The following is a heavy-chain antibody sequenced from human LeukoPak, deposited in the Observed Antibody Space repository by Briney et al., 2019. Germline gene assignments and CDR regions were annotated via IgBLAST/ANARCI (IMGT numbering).Heavy chain of an antibody. Sequence: GRSLRLSCAASGFTFSSYGMHWVRQAPGKGLEWVAVISYDGSNKYYADSVKGRFTISRDNSKNTLYLQMNSLRAEDTAVYYCAKEGYCSGGSCYDGAFDYWGRGTLVTVSS. J-gene: IGHJ4*02. CDR3: AKEGYCSGGSCYDGAFDY. CDR1: GFTFSSYG. V-gene: IGHV3-30*18. D-gene: IGHD2-15*01. CDR2: ISYDGSNK.